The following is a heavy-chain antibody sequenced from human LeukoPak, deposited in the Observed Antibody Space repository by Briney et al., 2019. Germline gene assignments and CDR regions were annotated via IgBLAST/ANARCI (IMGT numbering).Heavy chain of an antibody. J-gene: IGHJ4*02. D-gene: IGHD3-10*01. CDR3: ARKYRRLSYYDY. CDR1: GGSISCSTYY. CDR2: IYYSGNT. Sequence: SETLSLTCTVSGGSISCSTYYWGWIRQPPGKGLEWIGSIYYSGNTYYNPSLKSRVTISVDTSTNQFSLNLTSVTAADTAVYYCARKYRRLSYYDYWGQGTLVTVSS. V-gene: IGHV4-39*01.